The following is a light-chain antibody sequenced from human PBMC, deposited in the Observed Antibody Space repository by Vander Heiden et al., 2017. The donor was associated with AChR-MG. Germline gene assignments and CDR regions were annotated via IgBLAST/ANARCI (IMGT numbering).Light chain of an antibody. CDR1: SSDVGGDNY. J-gene: IGLJ3*02. CDR2: KFS. CDR3: SSYAGSNNWV. Sequence: QSALTQPPSASGSPGQSVTISCTGTSSDVGGDNYVSWYQQHPGKSPKLMFYKFSKRPSGVPDRFSGSKSGNTASLTVSGLQAEDEADYYCSSYAGSNNWVFGGGTKLTVL. V-gene: IGLV2-8*01.